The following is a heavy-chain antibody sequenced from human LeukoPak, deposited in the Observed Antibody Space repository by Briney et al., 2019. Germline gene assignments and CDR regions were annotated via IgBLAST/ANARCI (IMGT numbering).Heavy chain of an antibody. CDR1: GGSISSGGYS. V-gene: IGHV4-30-2*01. CDR2: IYHSGST. CDR3: ARLLGYCSSTSCYPGAFDI. Sequence: SETLSLTCAVSGGSISSGGYSWSWIRQPPGKGLEWIGYIYHSGSTYYNPSLKSRVTISVDRSKNQFSLKLSSVTAVDTAVYYCARLLGYCSSTSCYPGAFDIWGQGTMVTVSS. D-gene: IGHD2-2*01. J-gene: IGHJ3*02.